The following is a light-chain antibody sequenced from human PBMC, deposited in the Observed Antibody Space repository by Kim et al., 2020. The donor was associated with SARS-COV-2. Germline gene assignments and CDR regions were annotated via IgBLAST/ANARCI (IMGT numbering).Light chain of an antibody. CDR1: NIGLKS. CDR2: NDS. Sequence: SYELTQPPSVSVAPGETARIACGGDNIGLKSVHWYQQKAGQAPVLVVHNDSDRPSGIPERVSGSNSGDTATLIISRVAVRDEADYYCQVWHSSGEQVAFGGGTQLTVL. CDR3: QVWHSSGEQVA. V-gene: IGLV3-21*02. J-gene: IGLJ2*01.